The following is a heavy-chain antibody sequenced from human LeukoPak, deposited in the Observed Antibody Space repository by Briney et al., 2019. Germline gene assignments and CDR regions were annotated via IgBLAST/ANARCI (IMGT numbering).Heavy chain of an antibody. CDR1: GFTFSSYW. J-gene: IGHJ3*02. D-gene: IGHD6-13*01. Sequence: GGSLRLSCAASGFTFSSYWMSWVRQAPGKGLEWVANIKQDGGEKYYVDSVKGRFTISRDNAKNSLYLQMNGLRAEDTAVYYCARQQQLTGPSEDDAFDIWGQGTMVTVSS. CDR2: IKQDGGEK. CDR3: ARQQQLTGPSEDDAFDI. V-gene: IGHV3-7*03.